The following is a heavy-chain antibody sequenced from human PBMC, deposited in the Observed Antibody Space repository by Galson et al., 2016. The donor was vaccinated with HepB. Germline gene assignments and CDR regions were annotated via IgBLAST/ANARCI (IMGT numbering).Heavy chain of an antibody. CDR2: IRNKRDGGTA. Sequence: SLRLSCAVSGLSVSDAWMTWVRQAPGKGLAWVGNIRNKRDGGTADYGAPVKGRFTISRDDSKNTLYLQMSSLKTDDTAVYFCTTWDWGLDCWGQGTLVTVSS. CDR3: TTWDWGLDC. D-gene: IGHD3/OR15-3a*01. J-gene: IGHJ4*02. CDR1: GLSVSDAW. V-gene: IGHV3-15*05.